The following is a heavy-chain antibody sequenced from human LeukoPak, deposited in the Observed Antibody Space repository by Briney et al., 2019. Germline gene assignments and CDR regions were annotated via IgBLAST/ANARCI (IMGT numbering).Heavy chain of an antibody. Sequence: PSETLSLTCTVSGGSISSSSYYWGWIRQPPGKGLEWIGSIYYSGSTYYNLSLKSRVTISVDTSKNQFSLKLSSVTAADTAVYYCAREPRELEPNWFDPWGQGTLVTVSS. J-gene: IGHJ5*02. CDR3: AREPRELEPNWFDP. CDR2: IYYSGST. CDR1: GGSISSSSYY. D-gene: IGHD1-1*01. V-gene: IGHV4-39*02.